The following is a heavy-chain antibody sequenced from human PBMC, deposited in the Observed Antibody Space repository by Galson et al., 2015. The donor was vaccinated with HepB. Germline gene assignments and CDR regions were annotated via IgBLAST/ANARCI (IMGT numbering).Heavy chain of an antibody. CDR2: ISGDGDII. J-gene: IGHJ6*02. V-gene: IGHV3-23*01. CDR3: ARGHYYAMDV. Sequence: SLRLSCAASGFPFNNYVMIWVRQAPGKGLEWVSGISGDGDIISYANSVKGRFTVSRENSKNTLYLQMNSLRSEDTAVYYCARGHYYAMDVWGQGTTVTVPS. CDR1: GFPFNNYV.